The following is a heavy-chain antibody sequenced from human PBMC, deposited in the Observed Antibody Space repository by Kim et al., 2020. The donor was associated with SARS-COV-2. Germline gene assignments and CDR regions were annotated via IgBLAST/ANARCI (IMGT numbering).Heavy chain of an antibody. CDR2: ISDSVGTI. Sequence: GGSLRLSCAASGFTFSHYCMAWIRQTPGKGLEWVSYISDSVGTIYYADSVKGRFTSSRDNAKNLLYLQMNSLRDEDTAVYYCARDLQGLRFSDASDIWGQGTMGTVSS. CDR3: ARDLQGLRFSDASDI. J-gene: IGHJ3*02. V-gene: IGHV3-11*01. CDR1: GFTFSHYC.